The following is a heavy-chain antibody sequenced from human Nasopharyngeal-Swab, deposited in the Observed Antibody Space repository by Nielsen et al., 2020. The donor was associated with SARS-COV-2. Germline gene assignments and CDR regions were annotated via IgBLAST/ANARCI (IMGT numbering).Heavy chain of an antibody. J-gene: IGHJ5*02. D-gene: IGHD3-22*01. CDR2: ISSSGSTI. CDR1: GFTLSDYY. V-gene: IGHV3-11*01. Sequence: GESLKISCAASGFTLSDYYMSWIRQAPGKGLEWVSYISSSGSTIYYADSVKGRFTISRDNAKNSLYLQMNSLRAEDTAVYYCARTYYYDSSGYYYGWFDPWGQGALVTVSS. CDR3: ARTYYYDSSGYYYGWFDP.